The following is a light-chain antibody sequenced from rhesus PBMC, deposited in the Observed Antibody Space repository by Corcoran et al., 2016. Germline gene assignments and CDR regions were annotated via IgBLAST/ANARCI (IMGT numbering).Light chain of an antibody. CDR2: KSS. J-gene: IGKJ4*01. V-gene: IGKV1-74*01. CDR3: QHGYVTPLT. CDR1: ANVNNY. Sequence: DIQMTQSPSSLSASVGDRVTITCRASANVNNYLNWYQQKPGKAPKLLTYKSSTLQSWVPSRFSGGGSGTDYTFTLSSLQPEDVATSYCQHGYVTPLTFGGGTKVELK.